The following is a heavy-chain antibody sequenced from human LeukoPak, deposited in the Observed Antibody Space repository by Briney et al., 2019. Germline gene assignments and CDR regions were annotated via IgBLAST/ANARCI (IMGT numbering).Heavy chain of an antibody. J-gene: IGHJ4*02. CDR3: AKDRVSVVGSYDS. CDR2: ISDSGDHT. CDR1: GFTFSSYA. V-gene: IGHV3-23*01. Sequence: GGSLRLSCAASGFTFSSYAMSWVRQAPGKGLEWVSGISDSGDHTYYVDSVKGRFTISRDNSKNTFYMEMNSLRVEDTAMYYCAKDRVSVVGSYDSWGQGTLVTVSS. D-gene: IGHD6-19*01.